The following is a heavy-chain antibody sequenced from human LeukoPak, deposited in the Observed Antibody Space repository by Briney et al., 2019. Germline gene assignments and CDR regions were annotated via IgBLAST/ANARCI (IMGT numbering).Heavy chain of an antibody. CDR2: LDPEDGET. CDR1: GYTLTELS. Sequence: ASVKVSCKVSGYTLTELSMHWVRQAPGKGLEWMGGLDPEDGETIYAQKFQGRVTMTEDTSTDTAYMELSSLRSEDTAVYYCASLYCTNGVCYSGRDAFDIWGQGTMVTVSS. CDR3: ASLYCTNGVCYSGRDAFDI. J-gene: IGHJ3*02. V-gene: IGHV1-24*01. D-gene: IGHD2-8*01.